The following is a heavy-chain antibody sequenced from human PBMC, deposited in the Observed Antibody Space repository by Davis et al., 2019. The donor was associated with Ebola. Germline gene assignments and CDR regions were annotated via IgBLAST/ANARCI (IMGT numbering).Heavy chain of an antibody. Sequence: ASVKVSCKASGYTFTSYYMHWVRQAPGQGLEWMGVINPSGGGTTYAQKFQGRVTMTRDTSTSTVYMELSSLRSEDTAVYYCARDFYDSTDYPSRYFDLWGRGTQVTVSS. V-gene: IGHV1-46*01. D-gene: IGHD3-22*01. J-gene: IGHJ2*01. CDR1: GYTFTSYY. CDR3: ARDFYDSTDYPSRYFDL. CDR2: INPSGGGT.